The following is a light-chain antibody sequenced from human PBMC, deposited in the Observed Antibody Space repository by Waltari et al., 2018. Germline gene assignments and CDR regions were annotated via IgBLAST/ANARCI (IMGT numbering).Light chain of an antibody. Sequence: DIQMTQSPSTLSASVGDRVTITCRASQSIRSWLAWYQQKPGKAPKLLIYKASSLESGVPSRFSGSGAGTEFTLTISSLHPDDFATYYCQQYNSYPWTFGQGTKVEIK. CDR1: QSIRSW. J-gene: IGKJ1*01. V-gene: IGKV1-5*03. CDR2: KAS. CDR3: QQYNSYPWT.